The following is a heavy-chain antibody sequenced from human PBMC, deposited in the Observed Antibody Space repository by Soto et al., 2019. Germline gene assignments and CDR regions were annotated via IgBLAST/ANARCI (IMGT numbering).Heavy chain of an antibody. V-gene: IGHV1-69*01. CDR3: ASERVGEMATGGYFDF. J-gene: IGHJ4*01. Sequence: QVQLVQSGAEVKKPGSSVKVSCKASGGTFSDYAFSWVRQAPGQGLEWMAGIIILFGTPNYAQEFQGRVTITVDGSSRTVYMEMTSLTFDDTAVYYCASERVGEMATGGYFDFWGHGTLVTVSS. CDR1: GGTFSDYA. D-gene: IGHD3-10*01. CDR2: IIILFGTP.